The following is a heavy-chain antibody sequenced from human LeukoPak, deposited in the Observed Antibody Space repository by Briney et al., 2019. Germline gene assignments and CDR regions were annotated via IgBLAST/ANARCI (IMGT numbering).Heavy chain of an antibody. D-gene: IGHD3-9*01. V-gene: IGHV3-30*02. J-gene: IGHJ6*04. CDR3: SKGYDILTGYYNRDYYYYFMDV. CDR2: IRYDGSNN. CDR1: GFTFNTYG. Sequence: GGSLRLSSAASGFTFNTYGMHWVRQAPGKGLEWVAFIRYDGSNNYYADSVKGRFTISRDNSKNTLYLQMNSLRAEDTAVYYCSKGYDILTGYYNRDYYYYFMDVWGKGTTVTISS.